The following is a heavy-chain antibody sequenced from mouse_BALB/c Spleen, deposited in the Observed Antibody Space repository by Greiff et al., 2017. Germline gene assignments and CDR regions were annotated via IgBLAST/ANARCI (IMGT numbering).Heavy chain of an antibody. CDR2: IDPSDSET. CDR3: AEGASSGYFDY. Sequence: QVHVKQSGPQLVRPGASVKISCKASGYSFTSYWMHWVKQRPGQGLEWIGMIDPSDSETRLNQKFKDKATLTVDKSSSTAYMQLSSPTSEDSAVYYCAEGASSGYFDYWGQGTTLTVSS. V-gene: IGHV1-74*01. D-gene: IGHD3-1*01. J-gene: IGHJ2*01. CDR1: GYSFTSYW.